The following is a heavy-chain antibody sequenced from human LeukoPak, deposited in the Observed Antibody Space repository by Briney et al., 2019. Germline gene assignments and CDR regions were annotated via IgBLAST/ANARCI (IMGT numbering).Heavy chain of an antibody. D-gene: IGHD6-13*01. Sequence: TGGSLRLSCAASGFTFSSYAMHWVHQAPGKGLEWVAVISYDGSNKYYADSVKGRFTISRDNSKNTLYLQMNSLRAEDTAVYYCARERLGQLRNWFDPWGQGTLVTVSS. CDR3: ARERLGQLRNWFDP. J-gene: IGHJ5*02. V-gene: IGHV3-30*04. CDR2: ISYDGSNK. CDR1: GFTFSSYA.